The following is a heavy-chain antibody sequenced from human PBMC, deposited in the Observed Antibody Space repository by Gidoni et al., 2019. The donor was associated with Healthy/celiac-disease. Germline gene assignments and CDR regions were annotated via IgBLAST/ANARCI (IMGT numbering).Heavy chain of an antibody. CDR2: ISYDGSNK. Sequence: VQLVESGGGVVQPGRSLRLSCAASGFPFSSYGMHWVRQAPGKGLEWGAVISYDGSNKYYADSVKGRFTISRDNSKNTLYRQMNSLRAEDTAVYYCASLRRIWRYDDFWSGYPVGGMDVWGQGTTVTVSS. CDR1: GFPFSSYG. D-gene: IGHD3-3*01. J-gene: IGHJ6*02. V-gene: IGHV3-30*03. CDR3: ASLRRIWRYDDFWSGYPVGGMDV.